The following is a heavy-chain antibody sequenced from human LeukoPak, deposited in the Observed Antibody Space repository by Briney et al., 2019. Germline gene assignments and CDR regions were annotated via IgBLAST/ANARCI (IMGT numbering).Heavy chain of an antibody. CDR1: GYTFTGYY. V-gene: IGHV1-2*02. Sequence: ASVKVSCKAFGYTFTGYYMHWVRQAPGQGLEGMGWINPNSGDTNYAQKFQGRVTITRDTSISTAYMELSSLRSDDTAVYYCSRDFGEPTGYYMDVWGKGTTVTVSS. D-gene: IGHD3-3*01. CDR2: INPNSGDT. CDR3: SRDFGEPTGYYMDV. J-gene: IGHJ6*03.